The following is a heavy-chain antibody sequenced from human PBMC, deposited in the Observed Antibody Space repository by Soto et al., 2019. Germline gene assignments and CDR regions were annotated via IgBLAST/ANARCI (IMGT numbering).Heavy chain of an antibody. D-gene: IGHD3-16*01. Sequence: QLRLQEAGPGLVKPSETLSLTCTVSGGSISSSSYYWGWIRQPPGKGPEWIGAIYYNGNTYYNQSPKRGVTKSVDTSSNQFSLKLSSATAADTAMYYCARQTGVFGHYFDYWGQGTLVTVSS. J-gene: IGHJ4*02. V-gene: IGHV4-39*01. CDR3: ARQTGVFGHYFDY. CDR2: IYYNGNT. CDR1: GGSISSSSYY.